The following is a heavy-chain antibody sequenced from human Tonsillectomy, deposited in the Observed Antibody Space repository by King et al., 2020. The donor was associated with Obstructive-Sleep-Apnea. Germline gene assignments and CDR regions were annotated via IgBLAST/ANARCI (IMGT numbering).Heavy chain of an antibody. CDR2: IYYSETT. V-gene: IGHV4-59*08. Sequence: QLQESGPGLVKPSETLSLTCTVSDGSISSYYWSWIRQPPGKGLEWIGYIYYSETTNYHPSLKSRVTISMDTSKNPFSLRLSSVTAADTAVYYCARLGSGYLFDYWGQGALVTVSS. CDR3: ARLGSGYLFDY. J-gene: IGHJ4*02. CDR1: DGSISSYY. D-gene: IGHD5-12*01.